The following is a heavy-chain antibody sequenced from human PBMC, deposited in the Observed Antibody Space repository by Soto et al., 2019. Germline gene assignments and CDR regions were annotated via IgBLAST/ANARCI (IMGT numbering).Heavy chain of an antibody. D-gene: IGHD6-13*01. J-gene: IGHJ4*02. Sequence: QVQLVESGGGVVQPGRSLRLSCAASGFTFSSYGMHWVRQAPGKGLEWVAVIWYDGSNKYYADSVKGRFTISRDNSKNTLYLQMNSLRAEDTAVYYCARDYLRYGSSWPDYWGQGTLVTVSS. CDR1: GFTFSSYG. CDR2: IWYDGSNK. CDR3: ARDYLRYGSSWPDY. V-gene: IGHV3-33*01.